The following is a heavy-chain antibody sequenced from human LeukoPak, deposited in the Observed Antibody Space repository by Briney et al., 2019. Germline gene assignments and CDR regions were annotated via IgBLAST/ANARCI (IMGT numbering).Heavy chain of an antibody. J-gene: IGHJ3*02. CDR1: GFTFSSYE. CDR3: AKDLFQGWLRLAGAFDI. D-gene: IGHD5-12*01. V-gene: IGHV3-30*02. CDR2: IRYDGSNK. Sequence: KPGGSLRLSCAASGFTFSSYEMNWVRQAPAKGLEWVAFIRYDGSNKYYADSVKGRFTISRDNSKNTLYLQMNSLRAEDTAVYYCAKDLFQGWLRLAGAFDIWGQGTMVTVSS.